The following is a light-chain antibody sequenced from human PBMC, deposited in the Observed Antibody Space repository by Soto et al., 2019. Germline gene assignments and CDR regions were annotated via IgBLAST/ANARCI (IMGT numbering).Light chain of an antibody. CDR1: QGISSF. J-gene: IGKJ4*01. Sequence: IQLTQTPSSLSASAGDRVTITCRASQGISSFLAWYQQKPGKAPKLLIYAASSLQSGVPSRFSGSGFGTDFTLTITSLQPEDFATYYCQQVESYPSTFGGGTKVEMK. CDR3: QQVESYPST. CDR2: AAS. V-gene: IGKV1-9*01.